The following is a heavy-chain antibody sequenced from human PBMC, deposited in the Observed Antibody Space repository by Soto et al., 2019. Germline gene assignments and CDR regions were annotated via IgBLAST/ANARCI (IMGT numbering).Heavy chain of an antibody. CDR3: AREPLGYSYDQKYGGYYSYGMDV. J-gene: IGHJ6*02. CDR2: IFHTGST. D-gene: IGHD5-18*01. V-gene: IGHV4-4*02. Sequence: PSETLSLTCAVSGGSIISSNCWAWVQQPPGKGLEWIAGIFHTGSTNYNPSLTSRVTISVDKSKNQFSLKLSSVTAADTAVYYCAREPLGYSYDQKYGGYYSYGMDVCGQGTTVTVSS. CDR1: GGSIISSNC.